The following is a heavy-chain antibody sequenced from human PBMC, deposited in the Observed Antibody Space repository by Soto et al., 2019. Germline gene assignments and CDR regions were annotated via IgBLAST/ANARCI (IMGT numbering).Heavy chain of an antibody. V-gene: IGHV3-33*01. CDR1: GFTFNTYS. D-gene: IGHD4-17*01. J-gene: IGHJ4*02. Sequence: QVQLEESGGGVVKPGRSLRLSCEASGFTFNTYSMHWVRQPPGKGLEWLAAIWYDGTQKYYADSVKGRFIISRDNSKKTMYLEMNSLSAEDTAVYYFARAGGTTVSGLWHFDSWGQGTLVTVSS. CDR2: IWYDGTQK. CDR3: ARAGGTTVSGLWHFDS.